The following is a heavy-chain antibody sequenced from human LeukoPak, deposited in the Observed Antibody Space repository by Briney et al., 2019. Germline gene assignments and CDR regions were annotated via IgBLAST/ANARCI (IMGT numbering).Heavy chain of an antibody. CDR1: GGSVSSGSYY. CDR3: ARGRKDGGWYYLDY. J-gene: IGHJ4*02. V-gene: IGHV4-61*01. CDR2: IYYSGST. D-gene: IGHD6-19*01. Sequence: SETLSLTCTVSGGSVSSGSYYWSWIRQPPGKGLEWIGYIYYSGSTNYNPSLKSRVTISVDTSKNQFSLKLSSVTAADTAVYYCARGRKDGGWYYLDYWGQGTLVTVSS.